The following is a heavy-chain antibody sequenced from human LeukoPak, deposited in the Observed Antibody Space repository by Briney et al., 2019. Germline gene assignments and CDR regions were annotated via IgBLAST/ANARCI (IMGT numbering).Heavy chain of an antibody. CDR3: ARGRYSYGFSPSDY. Sequence: ASVKVSCKASGYTFTSYGISWVRQAPGQGLEWMGWISAYNGNTNYAQKFQGRVTMTRDTSTSTVYMELSSLRSEDTAVYYCARGRYSYGFSPSDYWGQGTLVTVSS. CDR2: ISAYNGNT. CDR1: GYTFTSYG. V-gene: IGHV1-18*01. J-gene: IGHJ4*02. D-gene: IGHD5-18*01.